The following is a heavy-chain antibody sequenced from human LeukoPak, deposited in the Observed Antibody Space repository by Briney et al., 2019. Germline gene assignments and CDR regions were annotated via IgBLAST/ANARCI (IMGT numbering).Heavy chain of an antibody. J-gene: IGHJ4*02. CDR1: GLTFNMYT. CDR3: AKDRRVQLWSPGGFDL. Sequence: GGSLRLSCAASGLTFNMYTMNWLRQAPGKGLEWVSSISSSGVYIYYADSVKGRFTISRDNAKNSLYLQTNSLRADDTAVYYCAKDRRVQLWSPGGFDLRGQGTPGTAS. CDR2: ISSSGVYI. V-gene: IGHV3-21*01. D-gene: IGHD5-18*01.